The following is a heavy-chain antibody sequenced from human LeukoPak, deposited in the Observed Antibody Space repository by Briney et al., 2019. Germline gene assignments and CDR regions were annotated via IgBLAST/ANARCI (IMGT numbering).Heavy chain of an antibody. V-gene: IGHV4-59*12. J-gene: IGHJ4*02. CDR2: IYYSGST. D-gene: IGHD5-24*01. Sequence: SETLSLTCTVSGGSISSYYWSWIRQPPGKGLEWIGYIYYSGSTNYNPSLKSRVTISVDTSKNQFSLKLSSVTAADTAVYYCARCGGNGYNRGGYWGRGTLVTVSS. CDR3: ARCGGNGYNRGGY. CDR1: GGSISSYY.